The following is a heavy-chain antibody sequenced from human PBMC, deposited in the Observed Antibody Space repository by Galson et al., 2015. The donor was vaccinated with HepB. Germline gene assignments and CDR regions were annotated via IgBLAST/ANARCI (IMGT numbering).Heavy chain of an antibody. V-gene: IGHV3-23*01. D-gene: IGHD4-23*01. Sequence: SLRLSCAASGFTLSIYGMSWVRQAPGKGPEWVASSSSVDGSTYYADSVEGRFTISRDNSKNSLYLQMNSLRAEDTAVYFCAKVMGGNYGGLFDYWGQGTLVTVSS. CDR1: GFTLSIYG. J-gene: IGHJ4*02. CDR2: SSSVDGST. CDR3: AKVMGGNYGGLFDY.